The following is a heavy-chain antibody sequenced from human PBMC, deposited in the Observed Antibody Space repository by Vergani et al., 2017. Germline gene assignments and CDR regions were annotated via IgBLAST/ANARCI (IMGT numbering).Heavy chain of an antibody. J-gene: IGHJ4*02. Sequence: QVQLQQWGAGLLKPSETLSLTCAVYGGSFSGYYWSWIRQSPGKGLEWIGEVNHSGRTNYNPSLKSRDTISGDTSKNQFSLRLTSVTAADTAVYYCARGLRPRRSGWTSAHFDYWAQGTLVTVSS. CDR2: VNHSGRT. V-gene: IGHV4-34*01. CDR1: GGSFSGYY. D-gene: IGHD6-19*01. CDR3: ARGLRPRRSGWTSAHFDY.